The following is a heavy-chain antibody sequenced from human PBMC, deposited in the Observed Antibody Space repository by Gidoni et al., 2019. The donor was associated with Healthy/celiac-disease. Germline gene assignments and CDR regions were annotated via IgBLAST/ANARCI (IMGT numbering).Heavy chain of an antibody. V-gene: IGHV4-31*03. CDR3: ARGGGRGSSLSCWFDP. CDR1: GGSISSGGYY. D-gene: IGHD6-13*01. Sequence: QVQLQESGPGLVKPSQTLSLTCTVSGGSISSGGYYWSWIRQHPGKGLEWIGYIYYSGSTYYNPSLKSRVTISVDTSKNHFSRKLSSVTAADTAVYSCARGGGRGSSLSCWFDPWGQGTLVTVSS. CDR2: IYYSGST. J-gene: IGHJ5*02.